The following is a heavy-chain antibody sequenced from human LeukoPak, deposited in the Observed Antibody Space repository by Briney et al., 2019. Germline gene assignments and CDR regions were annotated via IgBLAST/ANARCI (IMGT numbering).Heavy chain of an antibody. CDR3: TRGGGYDAFDI. D-gene: IGHD2-15*01. J-gene: IGHJ3*02. Sequence: SQTLSLTCTASGGSISSGSYFWRWIRQPAGKGLEWIGRIHTSGTTNYNPSLKSRVTISIDRSKNQFSLKLSSVTATDTAMYYCTRGGGYDAFDIWGQGTMVTVSS. V-gene: IGHV4-61*02. CDR2: IHTSGTT. CDR1: GGSISSGSYF.